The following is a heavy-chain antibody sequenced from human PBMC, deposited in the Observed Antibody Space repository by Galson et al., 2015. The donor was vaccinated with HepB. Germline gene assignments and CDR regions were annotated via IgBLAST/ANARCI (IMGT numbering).Heavy chain of an antibody. CDR2: ISYDGSHK. CDR3: AKDKAAAAGLFDY. CDR1: GFTFSSFG. V-gene: IGHV3-30*18. D-gene: IGHD6-13*01. Sequence: SLRLSCAGSGFTFSSFGLHWVRQAPGKGLDWVAVISYDGSHKYYADSVKGRFTISRDNSKNTLYLQMNSLRAEDTAVYYCAKDKAAAAGLFDYWGQGTLVTVSS. J-gene: IGHJ4*02.